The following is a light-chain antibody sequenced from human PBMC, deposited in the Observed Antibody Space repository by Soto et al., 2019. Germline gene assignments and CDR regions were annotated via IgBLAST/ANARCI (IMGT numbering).Light chain of an antibody. V-gene: IGLV1-47*02. CDR1: TSNVGNHF. J-gene: IGLJ3*02. Sequence: QSVLTQPPSASGTPEQRVTISCSGSTSNVGNHFVYWYQHLPGTAPRLLIYNTDQRPSRVPDRFSGSKSGASASLAISGLRADDAGDYYCATWDDSLSGRVFGGGTKVTVL. CDR2: NTD. CDR3: ATWDDSLSGRV.